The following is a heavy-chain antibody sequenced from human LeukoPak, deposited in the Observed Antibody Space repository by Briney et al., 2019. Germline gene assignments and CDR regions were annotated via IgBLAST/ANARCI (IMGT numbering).Heavy chain of an antibody. J-gene: IGHJ4*02. V-gene: IGHV4-38-2*02. CDR2: IYHSGST. D-gene: IGHD6-6*01. CDR3: ARYSSSPIDY. Sequence: SETLSLTCSVSGYSITSGYYWGWIRQPPGKGLEWIGSIYHSGSTFYNPSLKSRVTISVDTSKNQFSLKLSSVTAADTAVYYCARYSSSPIDYWGQGTLVTVSS. CDR1: GYSITSGYY.